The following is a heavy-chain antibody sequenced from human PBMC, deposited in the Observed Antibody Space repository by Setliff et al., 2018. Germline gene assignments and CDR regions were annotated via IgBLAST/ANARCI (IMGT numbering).Heavy chain of an antibody. CDR1: GYTFTSYD. V-gene: IGHV7-4-1*02. CDR2: INTNTGNP. J-gene: IGHJ4*02. Sequence: ASVKVSCKASGYTFTSYDINWVRQATGQGLEWMGWINTNTGNPTYAQGFTGRFVFSLDTSVSTANLQISGLKAEDTAVYYCARANGSHDSSGYYWHYWGPGTLVTVSS. D-gene: IGHD3-22*01. CDR3: ARANGSHDSSGYYWHY.